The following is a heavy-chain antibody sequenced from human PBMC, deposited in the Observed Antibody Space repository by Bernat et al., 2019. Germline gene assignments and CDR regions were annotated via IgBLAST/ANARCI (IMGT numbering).Heavy chain of an antibody. D-gene: IGHD3-22*01. J-gene: IGHJ3*02. Sequence: QVQLVESGGGVVQPGRSLRLSCAASGFTFSSFGMHWVRQAPGKGLEWLAVIWYDGSNQYYAESVKGQFTISRDNSKNTLYLKMNSLRAEDTAVYYCARDRGTEVVFGKGGAFDIWGQGTTVTVSS. CDR1: GFTFSSFG. V-gene: IGHV3-33*01. CDR2: IWYDGSNQ. CDR3: ARDRGTEVVFGKGGAFDI.